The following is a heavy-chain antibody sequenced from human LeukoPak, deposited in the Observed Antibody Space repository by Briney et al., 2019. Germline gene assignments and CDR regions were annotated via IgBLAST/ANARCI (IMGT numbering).Heavy chain of an antibody. CDR2: ISPSGGST. J-gene: IGHJ3*02. CDR3: ARVKPNYYDSSAYGTFDI. CDR1: GYTFTSYY. Sequence: ASLKVSCKASGYTFTSYYMHWVRQAPGQGLEWMGVISPSGGSTSYAQKFQGRVTMTRDTSTSTVYMELSSLRSEDTAVYYCARVKPNYYDSSAYGTFDIWCQGTMVTVSS. D-gene: IGHD3-22*01. V-gene: IGHV1-46*01.